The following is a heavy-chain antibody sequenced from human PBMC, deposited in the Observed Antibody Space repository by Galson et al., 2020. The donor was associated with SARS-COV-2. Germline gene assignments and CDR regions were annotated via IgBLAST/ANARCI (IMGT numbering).Heavy chain of an antibody. D-gene: IGHD3-22*01. CDR1: GGSISSGGYY. CDR2: IYYSGST. Sequence: ETSETLSLTCTVSGGSISSGGYYWSWIRQHPGKGLEWIGYIYYSGSTYYNPSLKSRVTISVDTSKNQFSLKLSSVTAADTAVYYCGAGEYYYDSSGYLVPYYYYGMDVWGQRTTVTVSS. CDR3: GAGEYYYDSSGYLVPYYYYGMDV. V-gene: IGHV4-31*03. J-gene: IGHJ6*02.